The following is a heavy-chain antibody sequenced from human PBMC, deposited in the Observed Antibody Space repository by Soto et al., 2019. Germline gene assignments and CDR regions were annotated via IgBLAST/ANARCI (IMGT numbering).Heavy chain of an antibody. CDR1: GGSISTGGYS. CDR3: ATDSYYYRLIP. D-gene: IGHD3-22*01. CDR2: IYHSGST. V-gene: IGHV4-30-2*01. J-gene: IGHJ5*02. Sequence: SETLSLTCAVSGGSISTGGYSWSWIRQPPGKGLEWIGYIYHSGSTYYNPSLKSRVTISVDTSTNQFSLKLSSVTAADTAVYYSATDSYYYRLIPWGQGTLVTVSS.